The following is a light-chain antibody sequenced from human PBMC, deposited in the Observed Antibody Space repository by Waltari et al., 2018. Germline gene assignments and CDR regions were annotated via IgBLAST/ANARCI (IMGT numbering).Light chain of an antibody. CDR2: YAS. J-gene: IGKJ2*01. CDR3: HHSSGLPYT. CDR1: QNIGDR. Sequence: EIVLTQSPDFQSVTPKEKVTITCRASQNIGDRLHWYQQKPGQSPNLLIKYASQSFSGVPSRFSGSGSGTDFTLTINSLGPEDAATYYCHHSSGLPYTFGQGTKLEIK. V-gene: IGKV6-21*01.